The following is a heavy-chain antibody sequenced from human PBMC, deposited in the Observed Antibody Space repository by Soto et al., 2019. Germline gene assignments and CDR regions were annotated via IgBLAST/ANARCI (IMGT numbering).Heavy chain of an antibody. CDR2: ISDDGSTT. Sequence: GGSLRLSCEVSGFTFSAYWMHWVRQVPGKGLIWVSRISDDGSTTTYADSVKGRFTISRDNAKNTLYLQMNSLRADDTGLYYCTRGPRVSSAGTGAHWGQGTLVTVSS. D-gene: IGHD1-1*01. J-gene: IGHJ4*02. CDR3: TRGPRVSSAGTGAH. CDR1: GFTFSAYW. V-gene: IGHV3-74*01.